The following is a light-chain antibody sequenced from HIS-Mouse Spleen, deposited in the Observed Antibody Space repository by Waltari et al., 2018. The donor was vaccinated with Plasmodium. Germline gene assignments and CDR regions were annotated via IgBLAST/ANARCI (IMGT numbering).Light chain of an antibody. V-gene: IGKV3-15*01. CDR2: GAS. J-gene: IGKJ3*01. Sequence: DIVMTQSPATLSVSPGERATLSCRASPSVSSNLAWYQQKPGHAPRLRIYGASTRATGIPARFSGSGSGTEFTLTISSLQSEDFAVYYCQQYNNWSFTFGPGTKVDIK. CDR3: QQYNNWSFT. CDR1: PSVSSN.